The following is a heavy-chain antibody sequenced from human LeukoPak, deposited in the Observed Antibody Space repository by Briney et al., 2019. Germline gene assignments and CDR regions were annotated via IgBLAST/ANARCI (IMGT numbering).Heavy chain of an antibody. Sequence: SETLSLTCTVSGDSISRYYWSWIRQPAGKGLEWIGRIYNGGIITYNPSLKSRVTISVDTSKNQFSLKLSSVTAADTAVYYCAREGRFLEIDPWGQGTLVTVSS. J-gene: IGHJ5*02. V-gene: IGHV4-4*07. CDR2: IYNGGII. D-gene: IGHD3-3*01. CDR1: GDSISRYY. CDR3: AREGRFLEIDP.